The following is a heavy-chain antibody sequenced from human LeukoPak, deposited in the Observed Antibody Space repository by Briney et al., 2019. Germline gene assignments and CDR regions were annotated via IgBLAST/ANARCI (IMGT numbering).Heavy chain of an antibody. CDR1: GFTFSSYS. V-gene: IGHV3-21*01. Sequence: PGGSLRLSCAASGFTFSSYSMNWVRQAPGKGLEWVSSMSVSSGLIYYADSVKGRFTISRDNAKSSLYPQMNRLRVEDTAVYYCAREFAGSASGAGYWGQGTLVTVSS. CDR2: MSVSSGLI. D-gene: IGHD1-26*01. J-gene: IGHJ4*02. CDR3: AREFAGSASGAGY.